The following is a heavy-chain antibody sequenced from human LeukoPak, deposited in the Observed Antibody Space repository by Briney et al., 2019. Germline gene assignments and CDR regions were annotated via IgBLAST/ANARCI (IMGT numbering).Heavy chain of an antibody. V-gene: IGHV4-4*09. J-gene: IGHJ5*02. D-gene: IGHD3-3*01. CDR3: ARRLVDFWSGYYQNNWFDP. CDR2: IYTSGST. CDR1: GGSISSYY. Sequence: SETLSLTCTVSGGSISSYYWSWIRQPPGKGLEWIGYIYTSGSTNYNPSLKSRVTISVDTSKNQFSLKLSSVTAADTAVYYCARRLVDFWSGYYQNNWFDPWGQGTLVTDSS.